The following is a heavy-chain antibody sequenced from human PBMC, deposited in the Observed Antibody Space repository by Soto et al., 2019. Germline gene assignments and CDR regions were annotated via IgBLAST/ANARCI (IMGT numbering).Heavy chain of an antibody. CDR1: GYTFTSFG. V-gene: IGHV1-18*01. CDR2: ISAYNGNT. D-gene: IGHD6-19*01. J-gene: IGHJ6*01. CDR3: ARDKTVAGPRGPSRSYYDYYGMDV. Sequence: VQLVQSGPEVKKPGASVKVSCKASGYTFTSFGITWVRQAPGQGLEWMGWISAYNGNTNYPQKVQGRVTMTTDTSTSTAYMERRSLRSDDTAVYYCARDKTVAGPRGPSRSYYDYYGMDVWGQGTTVTVSS.